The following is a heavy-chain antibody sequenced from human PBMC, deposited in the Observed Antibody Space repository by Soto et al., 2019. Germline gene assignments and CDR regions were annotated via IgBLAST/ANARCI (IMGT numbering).Heavy chain of an antibody. Sequence: QVQLQQWGAGLLKPSETLSLPCVVYGGSFSGYFWSWIRQSPGRGLEWIGEINHSGRTNYNPSLKSRVSISVDTSNNQFSLKMSSVTAADTAVYYCARGGYFDSWGQGTLVTVSS. CDR3: ARGGYFDS. D-gene: IGHD6-13*01. CDR2: INHSGRT. V-gene: IGHV4-34*01. J-gene: IGHJ4*02. CDR1: GGSFSGYF.